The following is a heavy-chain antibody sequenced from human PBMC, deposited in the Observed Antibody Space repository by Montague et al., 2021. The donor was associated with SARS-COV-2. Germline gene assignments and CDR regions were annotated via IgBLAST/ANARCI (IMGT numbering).Heavy chain of an antibody. CDR1: GFSLNTSGMC. Sequence: PAQVKPTQTLTLTCTFSGFSLNTSGMCVSWIRQPPGKALEWLALIDWDEDQYYSTSLKTRLTISKDTSKNQVVLTMTNMDPIDTATYYCARSYGDYRDSYFDYWGQGTLVTVSS. CDR2: IDWDEDQ. J-gene: IGHJ4*02. D-gene: IGHD4-17*01. V-gene: IGHV2-70*01. CDR3: ARSYGDYRDSYFDY.